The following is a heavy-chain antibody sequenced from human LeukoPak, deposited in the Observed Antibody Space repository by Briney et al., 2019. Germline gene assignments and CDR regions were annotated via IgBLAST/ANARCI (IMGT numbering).Heavy chain of an antibody. J-gene: IGHJ4*02. CDR3: ARDPYLKWEHVFDY. D-gene: IGHD1-26*01. CDR1: GFTFSLYN. Sequence: PGGSLRLSCAGSGFTFSLYNMHWVRQAPGKGLEWVANIKQDGSEKYYVDSVKGRFTISRDNAKNSLYLQMNSLRAEDTAVYYCARDPYLKWEHVFDYWGQGTLVTVSS. V-gene: IGHV3-7*01. CDR2: IKQDGSEK.